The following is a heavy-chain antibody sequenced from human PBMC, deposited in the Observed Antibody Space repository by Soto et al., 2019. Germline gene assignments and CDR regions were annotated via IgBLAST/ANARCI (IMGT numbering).Heavy chain of an antibody. CDR3: AREGLERPHAFDI. V-gene: IGHV4-59*12. D-gene: IGHD1-1*01. J-gene: IGHJ3*02. CDR1: GGSISSYY. CDR2: IYYSGST. Sequence: ASETLSLTCTVSGGSISSYYWSWIRQPPGKGLEWIGYIYYSGSTYYNPSLKSRVTISVDTSKNQFSLKLSSVTAADTAVYYCAREGLERPHAFDIWGQGTMVTVSS.